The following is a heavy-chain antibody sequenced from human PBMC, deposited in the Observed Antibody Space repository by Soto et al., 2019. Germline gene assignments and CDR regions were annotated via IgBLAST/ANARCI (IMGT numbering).Heavy chain of an antibody. Sequence: PSETLSLTCAVSGGSISSSNWWSWVRQPPGKGLEWIGEIYHSGSTNYNPSLKSRVTISVDKSKNQFSLKLSSVTAADTAVYYCARDTYYDFWSGYSYNWFDPWGQGTLVTVSS. CDR1: GGSISSSNW. D-gene: IGHD3-3*01. CDR2: IYHSGST. CDR3: ARDTYYDFWSGYSYNWFDP. V-gene: IGHV4-4*02. J-gene: IGHJ5*02.